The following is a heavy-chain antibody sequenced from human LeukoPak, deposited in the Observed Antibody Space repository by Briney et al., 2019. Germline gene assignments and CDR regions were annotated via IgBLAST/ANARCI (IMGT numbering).Heavy chain of an antibody. Sequence: ASVKVSCEASGYTFTGYYMHWVRQAPGQGLEWMGWINPNSGGTNYAQKFQGRVTMTRDTSINTAYMELSRLRSDDTAVYYCARMYYYDSSGYAYWGQGTLVTVSS. CDR3: ARMYYYDSSGYAY. CDR2: INPNSGGT. D-gene: IGHD3-22*01. CDR1: GYTFTGYY. J-gene: IGHJ4*02. V-gene: IGHV1-2*02.